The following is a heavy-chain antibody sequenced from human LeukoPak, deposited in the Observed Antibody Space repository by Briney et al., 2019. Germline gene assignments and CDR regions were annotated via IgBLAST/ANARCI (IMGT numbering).Heavy chain of an antibody. V-gene: IGHV3-48*04. CDR2: ISSSSSTI. D-gene: IGHD5-18*01. Sequence: GGSLRLSCAASGFTFSSYSMNWVRQAPGKGLEWVSYISSSSSTIYYADSVKGRFTISRGNAKNSLYLQMNSLRAEDTAVYYCASGSYGYWVDYWGQGTLVTVSS. CDR1: GFTFSSYS. CDR3: ASGSYGYWVDY. J-gene: IGHJ4*02.